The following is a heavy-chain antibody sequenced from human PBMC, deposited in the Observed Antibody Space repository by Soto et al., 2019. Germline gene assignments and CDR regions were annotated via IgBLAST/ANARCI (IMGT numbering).Heavy chain of an antibody. CDR1: GYTFTSYG. CDR3: ARSVVPTIDGGALDY. Sequence: GASVKVSCKASGYTFTSYGISWVRQAPGQGLEWMGWINPYNGNTNYAQKLQGRVTMTTDTSTSTAYMELSSVTAADTAVYYCARSVVPTIDGGALDYWGQGTLVTVSS. V-gene: IGHV1-18*01. D-gene: IGHD5-12*01. J-gene: IGHJ4*02. CDR2: INPYNGNT.